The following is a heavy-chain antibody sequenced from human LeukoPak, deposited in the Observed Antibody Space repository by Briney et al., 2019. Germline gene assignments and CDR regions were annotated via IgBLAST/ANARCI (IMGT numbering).Heavy chain of an antibody. D-gene: IGHD2-2*01. V-gene: IGHV3-23*01. Sequence: GGSLRLSCAASGFTFSSYAMSWVRQAPGKGLEWVSAISGSGGSTYYADPVKGRFTISRDNSKNTLYLQMNSLRAEDTAVYYCAKDLSSPRASPGDIVVVPAAHDGGYYFDYWGQGTLVTVSS. CDR2: ISGSGGST. CDR3: AKDLSSPRASPGDIVVVPAAHDGGYYFDY. CDR1: GFTFSSYA. J-gene: IGHJ4*02.